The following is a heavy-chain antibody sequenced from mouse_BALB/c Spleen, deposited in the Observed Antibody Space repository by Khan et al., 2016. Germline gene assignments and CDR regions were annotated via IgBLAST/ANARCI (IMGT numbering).Heavy chain of an antibody. CDR3: ARGDYVN. Sequence: VQLKQSDPDLVKPGASVKISCKASGYSFTAYYMYWVKQSHGKSLEWIGRINPNNGATTFNQKFKGKAILTVDKSSTTAYMELRSLASEDSAVYYCARGDYVNWGQGTTLTVSS. D-gene: IGHD2-4*01. J-gene: IGHJ2*01. CDR2: INPNNGAT. V-gene: IGHV1-18*01. CDR1: GYSFTAYY.